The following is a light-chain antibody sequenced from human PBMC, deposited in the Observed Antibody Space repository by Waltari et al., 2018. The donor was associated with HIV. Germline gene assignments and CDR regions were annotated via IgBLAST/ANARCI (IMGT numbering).Light chain of an antibody. J-gene: IGLJ2*01. CDR1: VFSRQS. CDR2: RDT. Sequence: SYALTQPPSVSVSPGQTAGITCSGDVFSRQSTYWYRQQPGQAPVMVIYRDTERPSGIPGRFSGSKSGTTVTLTIGGVQAEDEADYYCQSADNSGPHVVFGGGTTLTVL. V-gene: IGLV3-25*03. CDR3: QSADNSGPHVV.